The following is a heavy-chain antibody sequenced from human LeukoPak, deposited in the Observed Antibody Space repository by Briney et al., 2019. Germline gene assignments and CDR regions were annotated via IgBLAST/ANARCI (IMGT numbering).Heavy chain of an antibody. CDR2: IWYDGSNK. V-gene: IGHV3-33*01. CDR1: GFTFSSYG. J-gene: IGHJ4*02. Sequence: AGGSRRLSCAASGFTFSSYGMHWVRQAPGKGLEWVAVIWYDGSNKYYADSVKGRFTISRDNSKNTLYLPMNSLRAEDTAVYYCARGPAPYSSTPADYWGQGALVTVSS. CDR3: ARGPAPYSSTPADY. D-gene: IGHD6-13*01.